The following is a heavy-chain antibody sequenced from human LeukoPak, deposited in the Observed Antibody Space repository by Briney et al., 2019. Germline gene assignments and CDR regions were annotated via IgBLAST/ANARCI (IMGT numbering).Heavy chain of an antibody. D-gene: IGHD6-6*01. Sequence: GSLRLSCAASGFTFSSYWMHWVRQVPGKGLVWVSLINTDGTTTSYADSVKGRFTISRDNAKNTLYLQVNSLRAEDTAVYYCARVIPSSSLGIDYRGQGTLVTVSS. CDR2: INTDGTTT. V-gene: IGHV3-74*01. CDR3: ARVIPSSSLGIDY. CDR1: GFTFSSYW. J-gene: IGHJ4*02.